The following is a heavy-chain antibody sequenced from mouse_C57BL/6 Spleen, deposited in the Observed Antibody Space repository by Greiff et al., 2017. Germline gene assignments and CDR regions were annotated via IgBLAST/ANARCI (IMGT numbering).Heavy chain of an antibody. J-gene: IGHJ3*01. Sequence: EVQLVESGGGLVKPGGSLKLSCAASGFTFSDYGMHWVRQAPEKGLEWVAYISSGSSTIYYADTVKGRFTLSRDNATNTLFLQMTSLRSEDTAMYYCARNHYCGSSYVAYWGQGTLVTVSA. V-gene: IGHV5-17*01. CDR3: ARNHYCGSSYVAY. CDR2: ISSGSSTI. CDR1: GFTFSDYG. D-gene: IGHD1-1*01.